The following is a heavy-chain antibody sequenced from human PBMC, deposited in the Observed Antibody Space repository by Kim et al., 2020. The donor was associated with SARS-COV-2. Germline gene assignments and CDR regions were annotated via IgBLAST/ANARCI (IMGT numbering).Heavy chain of an antibody. D-gene: IGHD6-19*01. V-gene: IGHV3-7*01. CDR1: GFTFSIDW. J-gene: IGHJ4*02. CDR2: IKEDGSVK. CDR3: ARYATRPSRIGS. Sequence: GGSLRLSCTASGFTFSIDWMTWVRQAPGKGLEWVANIKEDGSVKNYIDSVKGRFTISRDNAKNSLYLQMNSLRDEDTAVYYCARYATRPSRIGSWGQGT.